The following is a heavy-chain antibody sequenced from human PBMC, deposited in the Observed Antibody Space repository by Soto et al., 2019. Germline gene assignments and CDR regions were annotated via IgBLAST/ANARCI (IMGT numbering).Heavy chain of an antibody. D-gene: IGHD2-15*01. J-gene: IGHJ4*02. V-gene: IGHV3-33*01. CDR2: IWYDGSNK. CDR3: ARESWDCSGGSCYSELDY. CDR1: GFTFSSYG. Sequence: LRLSCAASGFTFSSYGMHWVRQAPGKGLEWVAVIWYDGSNKYYADSVKGRFTISSDNSKNTLYLQMNSMRAEDTAVYYCARESWDCSGGSCYSELDYWAQGTLVTVSS.